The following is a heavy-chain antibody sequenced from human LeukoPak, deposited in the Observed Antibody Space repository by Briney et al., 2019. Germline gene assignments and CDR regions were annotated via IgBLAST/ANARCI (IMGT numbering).Heavy chain of an antibody. Sequence: GGSLRLSCAASGFSDSSSGIHWGLQAPGKGLDWLAFIQYDGRNKYYADSVKGRFTMSRDNSKNTLTMFLQMNSLRVEDTALYFCAKGGDYALDYWGQGTLVTVSS. J-gene: IGHJ4*02. D-gene: IGHD4-17*01. CDR1: GFSDSSSG. CDR2: IQYDGRNK. V-gene: IGHV3-30*02. CDR3: AKGGDYALDY.